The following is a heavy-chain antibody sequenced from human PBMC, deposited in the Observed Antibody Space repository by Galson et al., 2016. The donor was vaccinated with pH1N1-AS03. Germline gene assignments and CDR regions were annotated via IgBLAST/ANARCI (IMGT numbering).Heavy chain of an antibody. Sequence: TLSLTCSVSGASISSFSYYWGWIRQPPGQGLEWIGSVYHSGTTYYNPSLKSRLSISVDTSKNHLSLKLTSVTAADTAVYFCARVYCSSTSCYLVDYWGQGTQVTVSS. D-gene: IGHD2-2*01. J-gene: IGHJ4*02. V-gene: IGHV4-39*02. CDR1: GASISSFSYY. CDR3: ARVYCSSTSCYLVDY. CDR2: VYHSGTT.